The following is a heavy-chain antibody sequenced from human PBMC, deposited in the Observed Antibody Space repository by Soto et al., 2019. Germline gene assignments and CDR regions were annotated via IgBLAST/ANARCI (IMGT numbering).Heavy chain of an antibody. CDR3: AKGSDSSRPYYFDF. V-gene: IGHV3-23*01. J-gene: IGHJ4*02. CDR2: ITVSGGDT. CDR1: GFTFTNYV. D-gene: IGHD6-6*01. Sequence: EVQLLESGGNLVPPGGSLRLSCAASGFTFTNYVMSWVRQAPGKGLEWVSAITVSGGDTYYADSVRGRFTVSRDNSKSTLYLHMNSLRAEDTAVYYCAKGSDSSRPYYFDFWGQGTLVPVSS.